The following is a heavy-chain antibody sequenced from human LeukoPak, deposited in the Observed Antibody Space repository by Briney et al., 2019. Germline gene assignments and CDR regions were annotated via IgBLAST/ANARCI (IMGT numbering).Heavy chain of an antibody. J-gene: IGHJ5*02. V-gene: IGHV4-34*01. CDR1: GGSFSGYY. Sequence: SETLSLTCAVYGGSFSGYYWSWIRQPPGKGLEWIGEINHSGSTNYNPSLKSRVTISVDTSKNQFSLKLSSVTAADTAVYYCARHTTVKAEQFDPWGQGTLVTVSS. CDR2: INHSGST. D-gene: IGHD4-17*01. CDR3: ARHTTVKAEQFDP.